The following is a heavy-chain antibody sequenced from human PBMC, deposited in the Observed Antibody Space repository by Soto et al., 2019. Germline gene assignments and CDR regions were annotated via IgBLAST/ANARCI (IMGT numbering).Heavy chain of an antibody. CDR2: IITIFGTA. CDR1: RSTCSSYA. D-gene: IGHD6-6*01. Sequence: GASVKFSCKASRSTCSSYAISWVRQAPGQGLELMGGIITIFGTANYAQKFQGRVTITADKSTSTAYLELSSLRSEDMAVYYCARGGAARTSFDFFDYCGEATLATVSS. V-gene: IGHV1-69*06. J-gene: IGHJ4*02. CDR3: ARGGAARTSFDFFDY.